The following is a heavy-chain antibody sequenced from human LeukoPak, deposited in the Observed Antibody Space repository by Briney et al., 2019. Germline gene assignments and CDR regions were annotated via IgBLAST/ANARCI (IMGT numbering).Heavy chain of an antibody. Sequence: PGGSLRLSCAASGFTFSSYGMHWVRQAPGKGPEWVAFRRYDGSNKYYADSVKGRFTISRDNSKNTLYLQMNSLRAEDTAVYYCAKAGYGDYSIDYWGQGTLVTVSS. V-gene: IGHV3-30*02. CDR2: RRYDGSNK. D-gene: IGHD4-17*01. J-gene: IGHJ4*02. CDR1: GFTFSSYG. CDR3: AKAGYGDYSIDY.